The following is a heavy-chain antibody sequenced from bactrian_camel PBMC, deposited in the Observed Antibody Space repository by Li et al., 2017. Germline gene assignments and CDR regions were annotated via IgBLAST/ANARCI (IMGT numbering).Heavy chain of an antibody. CDR2: INSSGGST. D-gene: IGHD5*01. Sequence: VQLVESGGGLAQPGGSLRLSCAASGFTFSGYAMSWVRQAPGKGLEWVSAINSSGGSTYYADSVKGRFTISRDNAKNTVYLQLSSLKTEDMAMYYCAKDLDPTPDYELPIHASFGYWGQGTQVTVS. J-gene: IGHJ6*01. CDR3: AKDLDPTPDYELPIHASFGY. V-gene: IGHV3S40*01. CDR1: GFTFSGYA.